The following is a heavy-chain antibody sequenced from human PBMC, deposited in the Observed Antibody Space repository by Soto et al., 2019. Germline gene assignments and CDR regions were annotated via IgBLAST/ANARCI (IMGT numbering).Heavy chain of an antibody. J-gene: IGHJ6*02. CDR1: GFTFSSYG. D-gene: IGHD3-10*01. Sequence: QVQLVESGGGVVQSGRSLRLSCAASGFTFSSYGMHWVRQAPGKGLEWVAVISYDGSNEYYADSVKGRFSISRDNSKNSLFVQMNSLRVEDTAVYYCAKDLYDSATYTYDCGMDVWGQGTTVSLSS. CDR3: AKDLYDSATYTYDCGMDV. CDR2: ISYDGSNE. V-gene: IGHV3-30*18.